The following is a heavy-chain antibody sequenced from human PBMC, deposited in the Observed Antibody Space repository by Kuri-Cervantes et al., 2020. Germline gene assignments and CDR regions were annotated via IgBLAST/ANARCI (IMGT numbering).Heavy chain of an antibody. D-gene: IGHD4-17*01. CDR2: IRSKAYGGTT. V-gene: IGHV3-49*03. J-gene: IGHJ5*02. CDR1: GFTFGDYA. Sequence: GESLKISCTASGFTFGDYAMSWFRQAPGKGLEWVGFIRSKAYGGTTEYAASVKGRFTISRDDSKSIAYLQMNSLKTEDTAVYYCAKDNLYLVTNFPRTTVTTRWFDPWGQGTLVTVSS. CDR3: AKDNLYLVTNFPRTTVTTRWFDP.